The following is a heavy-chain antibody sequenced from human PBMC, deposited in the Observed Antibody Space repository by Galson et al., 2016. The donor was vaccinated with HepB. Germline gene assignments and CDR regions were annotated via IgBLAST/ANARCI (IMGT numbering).Heavy chain of an antibody. D-gene: IGHD6-13*01. CDR1: GFTFDAYG. CDR3: AKGVGAGSWYYFDH. CDR2: ISWNSGHI. J-gene: IGHJ4*02. Sequence: SLRLSCAASGFTFDAYGMHWVRQVPGKGLEWVSGISWNSGHIGYADSVKGRFTISRDNARNSLYLQMNSLRPEDTALYYWAKGVGAGSWYYFDHWGQGTQVTVSS. V-gene: IGHV3-9*01.